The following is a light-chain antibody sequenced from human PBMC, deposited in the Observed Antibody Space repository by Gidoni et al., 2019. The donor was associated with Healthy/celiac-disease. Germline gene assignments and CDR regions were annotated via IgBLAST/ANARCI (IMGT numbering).Light chain of an antibody. CDR3: QQYGSSPGVT. V-gene: IGKV3-20*01. Sequence: EIVLTQSPGTLSLSPGERATLSCRASQSVSSSYLAWYQQKPGQAPRLRIYGASSRDTGIPDRFSGSGSGTDCTLTISRLEPEDFAVYYCQQYGSSPGVTFGGGTKVEIK. J-gene: IGKJ4*01. CDR2: GAS. CDR1: QSVSSSY.